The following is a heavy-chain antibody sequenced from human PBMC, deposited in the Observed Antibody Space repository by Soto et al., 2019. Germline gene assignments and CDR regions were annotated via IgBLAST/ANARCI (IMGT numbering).Heavy chain of an antibody. CDR2: ISGSGCST. Sequence: GGSLRLSCAASGFTFSSYAMSWVRQAPGKGLEWVSAISGSGCSTYYADSVKGRFTISRDNSKNTLYLQMNSLRAEDTAVYYCAKDLHSGSYWGAFDIWGQGTMVTVSS. D-gene: IGHD1-26*01. J-gene: IGHJ3*02. V-gene: IGHV3-23*01. CDR3: AKDLHSGSYWGAFDI. CDR1: GFTFSSYA.